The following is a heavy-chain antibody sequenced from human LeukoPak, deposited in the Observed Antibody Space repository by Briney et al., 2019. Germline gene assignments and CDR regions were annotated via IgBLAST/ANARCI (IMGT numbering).Heavy chain of an antibody. CDR2: IKQDGSEK. CDR1: GFTFSSYW. V-gene: IGHV3-7*01. J-gene: IGHJ4*02. CDR3: ARGGGYDHRPFDY. Sequence: GGSLRLSCAASGFTFSSYWMSWVRQAPGKGLEWVANIKQDGSEKYYVDSVKGRFTISRDNAKNSLYLQMNSLRAEDTAVYYCARGGGYDHRPFDYWGQGTLVTVSS. D-gene: IGHD5-12*01.